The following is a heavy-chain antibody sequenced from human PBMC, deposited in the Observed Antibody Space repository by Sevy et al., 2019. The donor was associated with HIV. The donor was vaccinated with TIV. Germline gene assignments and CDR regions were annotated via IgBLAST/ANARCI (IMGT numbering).Heavy chain of an antibody. CDR2: IKKDGSMK. J-gene: IGHJ4*02. CDR3: ARSIAAIGPDY. Sequence: GSLRLSCAGSGFTFSSYWMTWVRQAPGTGLEWVANIKKDGSMKYYVNSVKGRFTISRDNAKNSVYLQMNSLRAEDTAIYYCARSIAAIGPDYWGQGTLVTVSS. V-gene: IGHV3-7*01. D-gene: IGHD6-13*01. CDR1: GFTFSSYW.